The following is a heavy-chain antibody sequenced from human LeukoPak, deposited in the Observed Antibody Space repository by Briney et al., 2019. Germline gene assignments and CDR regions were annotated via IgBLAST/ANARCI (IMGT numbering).Heavy chain of an antibody. Sequence: PGGSLRLSCAASGFTFSSSAMNWVRQAPGKGLEWVSVISGSGDNTYYADSVKGRFTISRDNSKNTLLLQMNGLRAEDTAVYYCEKDQSGNCYFAIQHGDQGTLVTVPS. CDR2: ISGSGDNT. CDR1: GFTFSSSA. J-gene: IGHJ4*02. CDR3: EKDQSGNCYFAIQH. V-gene: IGHV3-23*01. D-gene: IGHD2-15*01.